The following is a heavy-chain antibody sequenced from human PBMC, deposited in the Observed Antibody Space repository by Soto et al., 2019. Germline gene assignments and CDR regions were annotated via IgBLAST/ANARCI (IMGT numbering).Heavy chain of an antibody. Sequence: QVHLVQSGAEVKKPGSSVKVSCKASRGTFSNYAINWVRQAPGQGLEWMGGIIPIFGTAYYAQKFQGRVTITADESTSTVYMELSSLRSQDTAVFYCARVPTGDGYVPAAFDIWGQGTMVTVSS. D-gene: IGHD5-12*01. CDR2: IIPIFGTA. CDR3: ARVPTGDGYVPAAFDI. CDR1: RGTFSNYA. V-gene: IGHV1-69*12. J-gene: IGHJ3*02.